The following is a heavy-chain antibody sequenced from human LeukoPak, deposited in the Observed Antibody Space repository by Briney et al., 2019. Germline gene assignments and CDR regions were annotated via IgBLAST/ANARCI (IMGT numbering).Heavy chain of an antibody. CDR2: IYYSGST. CDR3: ARDQRYSYGLNWFDP. J-gene: IGHJ5*02. D-gene: IGHD5-18*01. V-gene: IGHV4-59*01. CDR1: GGSISSYY. Sequence: SETLSLACTASGGSISSYYWSWIRQPPGKGLEWIGYIYYSGSTNYNPSLKSRVTISVDTSKNQFSLKLSSVTAADTAVYYCARDQRYSYGLNWFDPWGQGTLVTVSS.